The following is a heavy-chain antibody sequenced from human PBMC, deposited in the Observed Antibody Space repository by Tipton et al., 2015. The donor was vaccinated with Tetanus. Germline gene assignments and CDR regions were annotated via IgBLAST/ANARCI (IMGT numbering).Heavy chain of an antibody. J-gene: IGHJ4*02. Sequence: TLSLTCTVSGGSISSSSYYWGWIRQPPGKGLEWIGSIYYSGSTYYNPSLKSRVTISVDTSKNQFSLKLSSVTAADTAVYYCARLTTTVTTGHYWGQGPLVTVSS. D-gene: IGHD4-17*01. CDR3: ARLTTTVTTGHY. CDR1: GGSISSSSYY. V-gene: IGHV4-39*01. CDR2: IYYSGST.